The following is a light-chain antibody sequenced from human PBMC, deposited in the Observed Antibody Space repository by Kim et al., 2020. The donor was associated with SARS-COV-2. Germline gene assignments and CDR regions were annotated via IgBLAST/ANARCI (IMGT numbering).Light chain of an antibody. Sequence: YPGERATLSCRASQSVSSNLAWYQQNPGQAPRLLIYGASTRATGIPARFSGSGSGTEFTLTISSLQSEDFAVYYCQQYNNWPPWTFGQGTKVDIK. CDR2: GAS. V-gene: IGKV3-15*01. CDR3: QQYNNWPPWT. J-gene: IGKJ1*01. CDR1: QSVSSN.